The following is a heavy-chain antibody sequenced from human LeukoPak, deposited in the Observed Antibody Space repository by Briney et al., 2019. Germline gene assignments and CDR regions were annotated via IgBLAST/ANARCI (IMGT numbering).Heavy chain of an antibody. V-gene: IGHV3-23*01. D-gene: IGHD3-22*01. J-gene: IGHJ4*02. CDR1: GFTFSSYA. CDR2: ISGSGGST. CDR3: AKDPQLIVVVMPDY. Sequence: GGSLRLSCAASGFTFSSYAMSWVRQAPGEGLEWVSAISGSGGSTYYADSVKGRFTISRDNPKNTLYLQMNSLRAEDTAIYYCAKDPQLIVVVMPDYWGQGTLVTVSS.